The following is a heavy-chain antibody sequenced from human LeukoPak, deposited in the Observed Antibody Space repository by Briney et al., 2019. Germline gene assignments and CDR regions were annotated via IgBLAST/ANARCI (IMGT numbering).Heavy chain of an antibody. V-gene: IGHV1-8*01. Sequence: ASVKVSCKASGYTFSSYDINWVRQATGQGLEWMGYMNPDSGNTGYAQKFQGRVTMTEDTSTDTAYMELSSLRSEDTAVYYCAGGVRDQLLGNWFDPWGQGTLVTVSS. CDR2: MNPDSGNT. J-gene: IGHJ5*02. CDR1: GYTFSSYD. D-gene: IGHD2-2*01. CDR3: AGGVRDQLLGNWFDP.